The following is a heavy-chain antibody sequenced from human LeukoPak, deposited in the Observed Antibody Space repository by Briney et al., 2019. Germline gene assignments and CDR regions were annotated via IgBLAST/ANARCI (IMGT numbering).Heavy chain of an antibody. J-gene: IGHJ4*02. Sequence: GGSLRLSCAASGFAFSSYWMSWVRQAPGKGLEWVANIKGDGSEKKYVDSLKGRLTISRDNAQNSLYLEMNSLRAEDTAVYYCARYWNGGNYDYWGQGTLVTVSS. D-gene: IGHD1-1*01. CDR1: GFAFSSYW. V-gene: IGHV3-7*04. CDR3: ARYWNGGNYDY. CDR2: IKGDGSEK.